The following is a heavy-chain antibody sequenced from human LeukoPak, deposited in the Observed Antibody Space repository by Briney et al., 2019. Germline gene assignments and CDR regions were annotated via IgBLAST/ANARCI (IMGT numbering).Heavy chain of an antibody. V-gene: IGHV3-66*01. CDR1: GFTVSSNY. J-gene: IGHJ3*02. CDR3: ARGPPSDLDAFDI. Sequence: GGSLRLSCAASGFTVSSNYMSWVRQAPGKGLEWVSVIYSGGSTYYADSVKGRFTISRDNSKNTLYLQMNSLRGEDTAVYYCARGPPSDLDAFDIWGQGTMVTVSS. CDR2: IYSGGST.